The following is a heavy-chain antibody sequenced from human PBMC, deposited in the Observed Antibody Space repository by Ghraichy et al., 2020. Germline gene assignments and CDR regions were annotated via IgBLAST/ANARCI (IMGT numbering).Heavy chain of an antibody. J-gene: IGHJ6*02. CDR2: IWYDGSNK. V-gene: IGHV3-33*01. Sequence: AGSLRLSCAASGFTFSSYGMHWVRQAPGKGLEWVAVIWYDGSNKYYADSVKGRFTISRDNSKNTLYLQMNSLRAEDTAVYYCAREYYYDSSGYSKTPPYYYYYGMDVWGQGTTVTVSS. D-gene: IGHD3-22*01. CDR1: GFTFSSYG. CDR3: AREYYYDSSGYSKTPPYYYYYGMDV.